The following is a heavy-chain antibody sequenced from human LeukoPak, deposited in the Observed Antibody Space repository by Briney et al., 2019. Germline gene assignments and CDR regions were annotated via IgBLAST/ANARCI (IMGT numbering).Heavy chain of an antibody. CDR3: VRDRQRYRGNNWFDP. J-gene: IGHJ5*02. V-gene: IGHV1-18*01. CDR1: GYTFTSYG. D-gene: IGHD1-26*01. Sequence: GASVKVSCKASGYTFTSYGISWVRQAPGQGLEWMGWISAYNGNTNYAQKLQGRVTMTTDTSTSTAYMELRSLRSDDTAVYYCVRDRQRYRGNNWFDPWGQGTLATVSS. CDR2: ISAYNGNT.